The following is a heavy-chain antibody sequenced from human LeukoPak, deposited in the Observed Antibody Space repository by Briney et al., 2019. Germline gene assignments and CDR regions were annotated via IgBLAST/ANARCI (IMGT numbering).Heavy chain of an antibody. CDR1: GFTLSSYA. V-gene: IGHV3-23*01. J-gene: IGHJ3*02. D-gene: IGHD6-19*01. Sequence: PGGSLRLSCAASGFTLSSYAMSWVRQAPGKGLEWVSAISGSGGSTYYADSVKGRFTISRDNSKNTLYLQMNSLRAEDTAVYYCAKGGAVAGHGRAFDIWGQGTMVTVSS. CDR2: ISGSGGST. CDR3: AKGGAVAGHGRAFDI.